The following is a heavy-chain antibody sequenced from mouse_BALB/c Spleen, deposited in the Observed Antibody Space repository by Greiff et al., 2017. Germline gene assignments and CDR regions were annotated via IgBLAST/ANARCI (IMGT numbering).Heavy chain of an antibody. CDR3: ARRQLTGTLAY. D-gene: IGHD4-1*01. Sequence: EVQLQQSGPGLVKPSQSLSLTCTVTGYSITSDYAWNWIRQFPGNKLEWMGYISYSGSTSYNPSLKSRISITRDTSKNQFFLQLNSVTTEDTATYYCARRQLTGTLAYWGQGTLVTVSA. J-gene: IGHJ3*01. V-gene: IGHV3-2*02. CDR1: GYSITSDYA. CDR2: ISYSGST.